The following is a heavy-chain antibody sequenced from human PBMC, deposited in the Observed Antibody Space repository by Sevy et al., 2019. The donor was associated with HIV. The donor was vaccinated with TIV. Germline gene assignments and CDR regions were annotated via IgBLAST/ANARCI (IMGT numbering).Heavy chain of an antibody. CDR3: ARGVGLDC. D-gene: IGHD1-26*01. V-gene: IGHV3-7*01. Sequence: GGSLRLSCAASGFTFSHYWMTWVRQPPGKGLEWVANIRPDGSDKYYVDSVKGRFTISRDNAKNSLYLQMNSLRADDTAWYYCARGVGLDCWGQGALVTVSS. CDR2: IRPDGSDK. CDR1: GFTFSHYW. J-gene: IGHJ4*02.